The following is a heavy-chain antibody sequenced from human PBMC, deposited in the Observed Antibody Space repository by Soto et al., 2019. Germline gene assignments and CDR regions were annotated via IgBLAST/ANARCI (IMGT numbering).Heavy chain of an antibody. D-gene: IGHD6-13*01. CDR2: IDWDDDK. Sequence: GPTLVNPTHTLTLTCTFSGFSLSTSGMCVSWIRQPPGKALEWLALIDWDDDKYYSTSLKTRLTISKDTSKNQVVLTMTNMDPVDTATYYCARISSSWSTYHFDYWGQGTLVTVSS. V-gene: IGHV2-70*01. CDR1: GFSLSTSGMC. CDR3: ARISSSWSTYHFDY. J-gene: IGHJ4*02.